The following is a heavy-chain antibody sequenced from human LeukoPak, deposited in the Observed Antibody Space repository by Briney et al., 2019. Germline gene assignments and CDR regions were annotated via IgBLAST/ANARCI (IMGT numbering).Heavy chain of an antibody. Sequence: GGSLRLSCAASGFTFNSYWMSWVRQAPGKGLEWVANIKQDGSEKYYVDSVKGRFTISRDNAKNSPYLQMNSLRAEDTAVYFCARDKYCSGGSCYSNDYWGQGTLVTVSS. CDR3: ARDKYCSGGSCYSNDY. J-gene: IGHJ4*02. D-gene: IGHD2-15*01. V-gene: IGHV3-7*01. CDR2: IKQDGSEK. CDR1: GFTFNSYW.